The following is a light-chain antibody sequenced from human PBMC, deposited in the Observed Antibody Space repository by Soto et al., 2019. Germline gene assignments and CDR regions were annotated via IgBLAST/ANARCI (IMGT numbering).Light chain of an antibody. V-gene: IGLV2-14*01. CDR1: SRDVGGYNY. CDR3: RSYVSSSTFLV. J-gene: IGLJ2*01. CDR2: EVS. Sequence: QSALTQPASVSGSPGQSITISCTGTSRDVGGYNYVSWHQQHPGKAPKVIITEVSNRPSGVSNRFSGSKSGNTASLTISGLQAEDEADYYCRSYVSSSTFLVFGGVTQLTVL.